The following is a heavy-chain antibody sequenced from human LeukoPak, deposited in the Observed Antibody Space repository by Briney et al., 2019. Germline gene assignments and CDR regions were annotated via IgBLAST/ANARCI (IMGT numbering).Heavy chain of an antibody. Sequence: SETLSLTCTVSGGSISSSSYYWGWIRQPPGKGLEWIVSIYYSGSTYYNPSLKSRVTISVDTSKNQFSLKLSSVTAADTALYYCARDPILGYCSSTSCSDYWGQGTLVTVSS. D-gene: IGHD2-2*01. CDR2: IYYSGST. CDR1: GGSISSSSYY. J-gene: IGHJ4*02. V-gene: IGHV4-39*02. CDR3: ARDPILGYCSSTSCSDY.